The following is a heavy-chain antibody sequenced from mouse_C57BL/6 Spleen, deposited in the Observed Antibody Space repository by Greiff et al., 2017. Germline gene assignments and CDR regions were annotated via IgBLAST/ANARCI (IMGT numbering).Heavy chain of an antibody. Sequence: QVTLKESGPGILQPSQTLSLTCSFSGFSLSTFGMGVGWIRPPSGKGLEWLAHIWWDADKYYNPALKSRLTISKDTNKNQVFLKLANVYTADTATYYCARKTGTDWYFDVWGTGTTVTVAS. CDR2: IWWDADK. CDR1: GFSLSTFGMG. V-gene: IGHV8-8*01. CDR3: ARKTGTDWYFDV. J-gene: IGHJ1*03. D-gene: IGHD4-1*01.